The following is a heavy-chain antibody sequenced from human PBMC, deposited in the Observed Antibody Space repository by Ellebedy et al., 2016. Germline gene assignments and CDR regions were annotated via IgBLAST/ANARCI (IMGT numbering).Heavy chain of an antibody. CDR2: ISYDGSNK. J-gene: IGHJ5*02. CDR1: GFTFSSYG. D-gene: IGHD3-9*01. V-gene: IGHV3-30*03. CDR3: ARDRVYDILTGYYIPNWFDP. Sequence: GESLKISXAASGFTFSSYGMHWVRQAPGKGLEWVAVISYDGSNKYYADSVKGRFTISRDNSKNTLYLQMNSLRAEDTAVYYCARDRVYDILTGYYIPNWFDPWGQGTLVTVSS.